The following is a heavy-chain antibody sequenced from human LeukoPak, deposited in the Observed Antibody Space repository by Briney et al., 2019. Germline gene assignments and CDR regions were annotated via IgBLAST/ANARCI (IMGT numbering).Heavy chain of an antibody. CDR3: AKVSESNYDFLTGYYTPYYFDY. Sequence: GGSLRLSCAASGFTFSSSAMSWVRQAPGKGLEWVSGISDSGGSTYYADSVKGRFTISRDNSKNMLYLQMNSLRAEDTAVYYCAKVSESNYDFLTGYYTPYYFDYWGQGTLVTVSS. V-gene: IGHV3-23*01. J-gene: IGHJ4*02. CDR1: GFTFSSSA. CDR2: ISDSGGST. D-gene: IGHD3-9*01.